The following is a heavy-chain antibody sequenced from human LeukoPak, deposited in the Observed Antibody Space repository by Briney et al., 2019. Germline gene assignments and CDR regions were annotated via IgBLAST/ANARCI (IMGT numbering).Heavy chain of an antibody. CDR1: GFTFGDYA. J-gene: IGHJ4*02. CDR3: ARGIAAAEA. D-gene: IGHD6-13*01. V-gene: IGHV4-34*01. CDR2: INHSGST. Sequence: LRLSCTASGFTFGDYAMSWFRQAPGKGLEWIGEINHSGSTNYNPSLKSRVTISVDTSKNQFSLKLSSVTAADTAMYYCARGIAAAEAWGQGTLVTVSS.